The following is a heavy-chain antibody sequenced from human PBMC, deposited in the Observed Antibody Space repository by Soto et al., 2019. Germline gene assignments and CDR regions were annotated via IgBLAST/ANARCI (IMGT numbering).Heavy chain of an antibody. D-gene: IGHD3-3*01. Sequence: RASVKVSCKASGYTFTSYGISWVRQAPGQGLEWMGWISAYNGNTNYAQKLQGRVTMTTDTSTSTAYMELRSLRSDDTAVYYCARGSDFWSGYSTSNWFDPWGQGTLVTVSS. CDR1: GYTFTSYG. V-gene: IGHV1-18*01. CDR3: ARGSDFWSGYSTSNWFDP. J-gene: IGHJ5*02. CDR2: ISAYNGNT.